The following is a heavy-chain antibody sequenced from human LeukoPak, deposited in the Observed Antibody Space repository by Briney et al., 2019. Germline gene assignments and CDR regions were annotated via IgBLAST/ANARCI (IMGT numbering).Heavy chain of an antibody. D-gene: IGHD2-21*01. Sequence: SETLSLTCTVSGGSISSGDYYWSWICQPPGKGLEWIGYIYYSGSTYYNPSLKSRVTISLDTSKNQFSLKLSSVTAADTAVYYCASVLGGDPGKPYYFDYWGQGTLVTVSS. CDR2: IYYSGST. V-gene: IGHV4-30-4*08. CDR3: ASVLGGDPGKPYYFDY. J-gene: IGHJ4*02. CDR1: GGSISSGDYY.